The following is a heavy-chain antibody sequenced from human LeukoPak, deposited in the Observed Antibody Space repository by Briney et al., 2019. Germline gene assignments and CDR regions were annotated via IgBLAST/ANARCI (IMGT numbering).Heavy chain of an antibody. CDR3: ARDRSGWDDAFDL. J-gene: IGHJ3*01. D-gene: IGHD6-19*01. V-gene: IGHV1-2*02. Sequence: ASVKVSCKASGYTFTGYYIHWVRQAPGQGPEWMGWINPNGGGTNYAQKFQGRVTMTRDTSISTAYMELSWLRSDDTAIYYCARDRSGWDDAFDLWGPGTMVTVSS. CDR1: GYTFTGYY. CDR2: INPNGGGT.